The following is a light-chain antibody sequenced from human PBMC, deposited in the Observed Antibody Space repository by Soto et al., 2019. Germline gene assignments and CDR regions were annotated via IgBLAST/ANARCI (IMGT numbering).Light chain of an antibody. V-gene: IGKV1-5*01. CDR2: DAS. CDR1: QSISTW. J-gene: IGKJ1*01. CDR3: QQYNSYWK. Sequence: DIQMTQSPSTLSASVGDRVTITYRASQSISTWLAWYQQKPGKAPKLLIYDASSLESGVPSRFSGSGSGTEFTLTISSLQPDDFATYYCQQYNSYWKFGQGTKVDIK.